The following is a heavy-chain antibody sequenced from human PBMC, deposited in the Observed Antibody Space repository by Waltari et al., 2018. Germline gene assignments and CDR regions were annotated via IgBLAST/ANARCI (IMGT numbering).Heavy chain of an antibody. CDR1: GGTFSSYA. CDR3: ARSGGGGSCYQKVDDAFDI. V-gene: IGHV1-69*08. D-gene: IGHD2-15*01. Sequence: QVQLVQSGAEVKKPGSSVKVSCKASGGTFSSYAISWVRQAPGQGLEWMGRIIPIFGTANYAQKFQGRVTIPADKPPSTAYRELSSLRSEDPAVYYCARSGGGGSCYQKVDDAFDIWGQGTMVTVSS. J-gene: IGHJ3*02. CDR2: IIPIFGTA.